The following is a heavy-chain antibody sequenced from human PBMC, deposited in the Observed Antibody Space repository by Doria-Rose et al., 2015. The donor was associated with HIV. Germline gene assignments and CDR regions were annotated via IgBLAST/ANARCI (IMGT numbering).Heavy chain of an antibody. J-gene: IGHJ4*02. CDR1: GDSIHNFY. Sequence: TCTVSGDSIHNFYWTWVRQAAGKGLEWIGRIYSSGSTNYNPSLQSRAAISIDTSRSQFSLSLRSVTAADTAFYFCARDRGDYWGQGALVTVTS. CDR3: ARDRGDY. V-gene: IGHV4-4*07. CDR2: IYSSGST.